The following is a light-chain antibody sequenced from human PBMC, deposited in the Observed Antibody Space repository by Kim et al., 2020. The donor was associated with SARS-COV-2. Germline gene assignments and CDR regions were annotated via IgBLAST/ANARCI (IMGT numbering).Light chain of an antibody. Sequence: SASVGDIITITCRASQSITTHLNWYQHKPGKAPKLLIYAASSMQSGVPSRFSGSGSGTDFTLTISSVQPEDFAIYYCQQSYNAPYTFGQGTKLEI. CDR1: QSITTH. J-gene: IGKJ2*01. CDR2: AAS. CDR3: QQSYNAPYT. V-gene: IGKV1-39*01.